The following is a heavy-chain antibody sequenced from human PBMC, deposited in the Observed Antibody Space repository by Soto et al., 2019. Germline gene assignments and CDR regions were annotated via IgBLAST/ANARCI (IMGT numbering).Heavy chain of an antibody. Sequence: QVQLVQSGAEVKKPGASVKVSCKASGYSFTSYGISWVRQAPGQGPEWMGWISGHNGNTNHPQSLQGRATMTTDKSRNTAYMELRSLRSDDTAVYYCARHRFNYYDYTVYYYLDYWGQGTLVTVSS. CDR2: ISGHNGNT. V-gene: IGHV1-18*04. CDR3: ARHRFNYYDYTVYYYLDY. D-gene: IGHD3-22*01. CDR1: GYSFTSYG. J-gene: IGHJ4*02.